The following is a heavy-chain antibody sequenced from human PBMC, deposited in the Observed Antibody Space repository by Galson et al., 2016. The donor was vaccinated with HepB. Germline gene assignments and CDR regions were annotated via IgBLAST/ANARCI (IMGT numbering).Heavy chain of an antibody. CDR1: GFTFGDSA. CDR3: ANDREETFQMLTLFDH. D-gene: IGHD2-2*01. V-gene: IGHV3-9*01. CDR2: ITWNGGTV. J-gene: IGHJ4*02. Sequence: SLRLSCAASGFTFGDSAMHWVRQAPGKGLEWVSGITWNGGTVGYADSVRGRFTISRDNAKNSLYLQMNSLRAEDTAFYYCANDREETFQMLTLFDHWGQGTLVTVSS.